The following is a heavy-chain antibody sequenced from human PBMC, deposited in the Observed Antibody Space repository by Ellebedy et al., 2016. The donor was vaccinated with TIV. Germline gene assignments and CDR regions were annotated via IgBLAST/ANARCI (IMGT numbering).Heavy chain of an antibody. V-gene: IGHV3-30-3*01. Sequence: GGSLRLSCAASGFTFCSYAMHWVRQAPGKGLEWVAVISYDGSNKYYADSVKGRFTISRDNSKNTLYLQMNSLRAEDTAVYYCASAYDSSGLDYWGQGTLVTVSS. J-gene: IGHJ4*02. CDR2: ISYDGSNK. CDR3: ASAYDSSGLDY. CDR1: GFTFCSYA. D-gene: IGHD3-22*01.